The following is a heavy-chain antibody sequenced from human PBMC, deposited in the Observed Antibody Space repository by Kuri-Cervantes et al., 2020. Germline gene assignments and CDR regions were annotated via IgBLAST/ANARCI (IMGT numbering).Heavy chain of an antibody. CDR2: INHSGST. J-gene: IGHJ4*02. CDR3: ARGNSFDY. V-gene: IGHV4-34*01. CDR1: GGSFSGYY. Sequence: SQTLSLTCAVYGGSFSGYYWSWIRQPPGKGLEWIGEINHSGSTIYNPSLKSRVTISVDTSKNQFSLKLSSVTAADTAVYYCARGNSFDYWGQGTLVTVSS.